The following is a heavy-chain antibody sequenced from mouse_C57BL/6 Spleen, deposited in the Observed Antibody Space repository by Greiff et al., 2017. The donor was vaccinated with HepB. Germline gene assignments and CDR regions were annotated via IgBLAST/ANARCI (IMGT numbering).Heavy chain of an antibody. CDR1: GFTFSDYG. J-gene: IGHJ2*01. CDR2: ISSGSSTI. Sequence: EVHLVESGGGLVKPGGSLKLSCAASGFTFSDYGMHWVRQAPEKGLEWVAYISSGSSTIYYADTVKGRFTISRDNAKNTLFLQMTSLRSEDTAMYYCARRNWDEYFDYWGQGTTLTVSS. CDR3: ARRNWDEYFDY. V-gene: IGHV5-17*01. D-gene: IGHD4-1*01.